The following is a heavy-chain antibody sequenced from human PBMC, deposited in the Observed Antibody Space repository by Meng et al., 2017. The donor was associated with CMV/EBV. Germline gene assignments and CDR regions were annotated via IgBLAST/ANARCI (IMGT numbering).Heavy chain of an antibody. CDR3: ARASGAAAGPIDFDY. Sequence: ASVKVSCKASGYTFTSYYMHWARQAPGQGLEWMGIINPSGGSTSYAQKFQGRVTMTRDTSTSTVYMELSSLRSEDTAVYYCARASGAAAGPIDFDYWGQGTLVTVSS. CDR2: INPSGGST. CDR1: GYTFTSYY. D-gene: IGHD6-13*01. J-gene: IGHJ4*02. V-gene: IGHV1-46*01.